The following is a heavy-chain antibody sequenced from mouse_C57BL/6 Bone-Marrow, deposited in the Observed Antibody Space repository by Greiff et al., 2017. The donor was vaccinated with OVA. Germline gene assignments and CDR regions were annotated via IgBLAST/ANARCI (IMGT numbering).Heavy chain of an antibody. Sequence: EVMLVESGGGLVQSGRSLRLSCATSGFTFSDFYMEWVRQAPGKGLEWIAASRNKANDYTTEYSASVKGRFIVSRDTSQSILYLQMNALRAEDTAIYYCARDDGKAWFAYWGQGTLVTVSA. CDR2: SRNKANDYTT. J-gene: IGHJ3*01. CDR3: ARDDGKAWFAY. D-gene: IGHD1-1*01. V-gene: IGHV7-1*01. CDR1: GFTFSDFY.